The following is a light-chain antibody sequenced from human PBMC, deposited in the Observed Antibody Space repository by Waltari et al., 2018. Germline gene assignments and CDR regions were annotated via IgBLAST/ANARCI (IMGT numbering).Light chain of an antibody. CDR1: QTTNDW. J-gene: IGKJ4*01. CDR3: QQYRSFPLT. Sequence: DIQMTQSPSSLSASVGDSVTITCRASQTTNDWLAWYQQKPGKAPHLLISKASGLESWVPSRFSGSGSGTEFTLTINTLEPEDFATYYCQQYRSFPLTFGGGTKVEVK. V-gene: IGKV1-5*03. CDR2: KAS.